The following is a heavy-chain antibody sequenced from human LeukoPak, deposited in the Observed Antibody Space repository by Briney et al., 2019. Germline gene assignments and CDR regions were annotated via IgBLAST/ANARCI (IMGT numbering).Heavy chain of an antibody. CDR1: VASISGDY. CDR2: IYTSGST. Sequence: PSETLSFTAPASVASISGDYCCGVGPPAGKGLDWIGRIYTSGSTNYNPSLNGRVTMSVDTSKNQFSLKLSSVTAADTAVYYCARYYGDALHSDYYMDVWGKGTTVTVSS. D-gene: IGHD4-17*01. J-gene: IGHJ6*03. CDR3: ARYYGDALHSDYYMDV. V-gene: IGHV4-4*07.